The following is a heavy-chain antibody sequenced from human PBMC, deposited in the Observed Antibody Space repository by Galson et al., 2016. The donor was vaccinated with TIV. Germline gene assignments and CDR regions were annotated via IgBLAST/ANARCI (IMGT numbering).Heavy chain of an antibody. CDR2: LFYTGST. CDR3: ARVKSNPIYYYYYYYMDV. CDR1: GFSISRGYY. V-gene: IGHV4-38-2*02. J-gene: IGHJ6*03. Sequence: SETLSLTCTVSGFSISRGYYWGWIRQPPGRGLEWIGNLFYTGSTYYNPSLKSRVTMSVDTSKNQFSLKLTSVTAADTAVYYCARVKSNPIYYYYYYYMDVWGKGTTVTVSS. D-gene: IGHD3-3*02.